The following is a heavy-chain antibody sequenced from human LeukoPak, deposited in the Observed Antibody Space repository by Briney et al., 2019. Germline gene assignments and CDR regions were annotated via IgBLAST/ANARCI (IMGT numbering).Heavy chain of an antibody. CDR3: AKDTIPYGRSYYYMDV. CDR2: ISGDGGST. D-gene: IGHD3-10*01. Sequence: PGGSLRLSCAASGFTFDDYAMHWVRQAPGKGLEWVSLISGDGGSTYYADSVKGRFTVSRDNSENSLYLHMSSLRTEDTALFYCAKDTIPYGRSYYYMDVWRKGTTVTVSS. J-gene: IGHJ6*03. CDR1: GFTFDDYA. V-gene: IGHV3-43*02.